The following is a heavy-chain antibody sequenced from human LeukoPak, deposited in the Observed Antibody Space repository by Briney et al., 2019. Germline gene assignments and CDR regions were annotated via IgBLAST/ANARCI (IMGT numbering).Heavy chain of an antibody. CDR1: GFTFGDYA. Sequence: PGGSLRLSCAASGFTFGDYAMSWVRQAPGKGLEWLSYISSSGSMIYYADSVKGRFTISRDNVKSSLYLQMNSLRAEDTAVYYCAKDFEAAAEDYWGQGTLVTVSS. CDR2: ISSSGSMI. D-gene: IGHD6-13*01. V-gene: IGHV3-48*01. J-gene: IGHJ4*02. CDR3: AKDFEAAAEDY.